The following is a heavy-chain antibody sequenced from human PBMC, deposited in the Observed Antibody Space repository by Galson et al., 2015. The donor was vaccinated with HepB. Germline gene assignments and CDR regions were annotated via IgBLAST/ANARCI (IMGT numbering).Heavy chain of an antibody. CDR3: ARARYSSSPPDY. D-gene: IGHD6-6*01. J-gene: IGHJ4*02. V-gene: IGHV1-18*04. CDR1: GYTFTSYY. Sequence: SVKVSCKASGYTFTSYYMHWVRQAPGQGLEWMGWISVYNGNTNYAQKLQGRVDMTTDTSTNTVYMKLRSLRFDDTAVYYCARARYSSSPPDYWGQGTLVTVSS. CDR2: ISVYNGNT.